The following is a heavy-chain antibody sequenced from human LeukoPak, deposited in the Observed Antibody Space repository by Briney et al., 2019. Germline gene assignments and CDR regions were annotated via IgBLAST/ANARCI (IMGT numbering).Heavy chain of an antibody. Sequence: PGGSLRLSCAASGFTFSSYAMSWVRQAPGKGLEWVSAISGSGGSTYYADSVKGRFTISRDNSKNTLYLQMNSLRAEDTAVYYCAKDRRCYLPAGGGDCYSGFDPWGQGTLVTVSS. CDR1: GFTFSSYA. V-gene: IGHV3-23*01. CDR2: ISGSGGST. CDR3: AKDRRCYLPAGGGDCYSGFDP. J-gene: IGHJ5*02. D-gene: IGHD2-21*02.